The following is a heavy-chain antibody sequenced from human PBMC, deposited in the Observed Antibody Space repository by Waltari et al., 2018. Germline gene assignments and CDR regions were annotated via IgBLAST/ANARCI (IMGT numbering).Heavy chain of an antibody. V-gene: IGHV3-33*01. J-gene: IGHJ6*02. D-gene: IGHD1-26*01. Sequence: QVQLVESGGGVVQPGRSLRLSCAASGFTFSSYGMHWVRQAPGKGREWVAVIWYDGSNKYYADSVKGRFTISRDNSKNTLYLQMNSLRAEDTAVYYCARRFKYVGATIYYYYGMDVWGQGTTVTVSS. CDR3: ARRFKYVGATIYYYYGMDV. CDR2: IWYDGSNK. CDR1: GFTFSSYG.